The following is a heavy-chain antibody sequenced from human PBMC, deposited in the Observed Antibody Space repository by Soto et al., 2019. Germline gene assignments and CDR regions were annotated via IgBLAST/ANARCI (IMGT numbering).Heavy chain of an antibody. CDR2: IIPIFGTA. CDR1: GGTFSNYT. D-gene: IGHD3-16*01. J-gene: IGHJ4*02. CDR3: AAFGGNFSGGKNF. Sequence: QVQLVQSGTEVRKPGSSVKVSCKASGGTFSNYTIAWVRQAPGQGLEWMGGIIPIFGTARYTQKFQGTVTMTADESTSIAYMELSSLRSEDTAVYYCAAFGGNFSGGKNFWGQGTLVTVSS. V-gene: IGHV1-69*12.